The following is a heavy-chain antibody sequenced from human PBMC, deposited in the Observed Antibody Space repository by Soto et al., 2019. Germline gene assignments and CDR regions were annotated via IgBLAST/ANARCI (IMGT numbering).Heavy chain of an antibody. V-gene: IGHV3-30-3*01. CDR2: ISYDGSNK. CDR1: GFTFSSYA. Sequence: QVQLVESGGGVVQPGRSLRLSYAASGFTFSSYAMHWVRQAPGKGLEWVAVISYDGSNKYYADSVKGRFTISRDNSKNTLYLQMNSLRAEDTAVYYCARGGSHYYGMDVWGQGTTVTVSS. CDR3: ARGGSHYYGMDV. J-gene: IGHJ6*02.